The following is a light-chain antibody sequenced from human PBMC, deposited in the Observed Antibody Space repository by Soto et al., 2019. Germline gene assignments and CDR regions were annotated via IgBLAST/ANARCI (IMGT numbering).Light chain of an antibody. CDR2: DVF. CDR1: SSDIGSYNH. V-gene: IGLV2-14*01. CDR3: SSYTNTNTRV. Sequence: QSALTQPASVSGSPGQSITISCTGTSSDIGSYNHVSWYQQEPGKAPKLVIYDVFNRPSEVSYRFSGSKSGNTASLTISGLQAEDEADYYCSSYTNTNTRVFGGGTKVTVL. J-gene: IGLJ3*02.